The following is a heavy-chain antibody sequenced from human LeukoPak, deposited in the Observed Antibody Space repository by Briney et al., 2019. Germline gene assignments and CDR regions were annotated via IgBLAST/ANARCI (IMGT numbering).Heavy chain of an antibody. D-gene: IGHD2-2*01. CDR2: IKQDGSEK. V-gene: IGHV3-7*01. CDR3: ARVSLSIVVVPAAKVQSYYYYYMDV. J-gene: IGHJ6*03. CDR1: GFTFSSYW. Sequence: GGSLRLSCAASGFTFSSYWMSWVRQAPGKGLEWVANIKQDGSEKNYVDSVKGRFTISRDNAKNSLYLQINSLRAEDTAVYYCARVSLSIVVVPAAKVQSYYYYYMDVWGKGTTVTVSS.